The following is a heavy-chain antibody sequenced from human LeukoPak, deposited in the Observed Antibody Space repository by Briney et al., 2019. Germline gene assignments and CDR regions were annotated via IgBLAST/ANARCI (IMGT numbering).Heavy chain of an antibody. CDR1: GFTFSSYG. CDR3: AREGPLRRGNYFDY. D-gene: IGHD3-16*01. CDR2: IRYDGSNK. J-gene: IGHJ4*02. V-gene: IGHV3-30*02. Sequence: PGGSLRLSCAASGFTFSSYGMHWVRQAPGKGLEWVAFIRYDGSNKYYADSVKGRFTISRDNSKNTLYLQMNSLRPEDTAVYYCAREGPLRRGNYFDYWGQGTLVTVSS.